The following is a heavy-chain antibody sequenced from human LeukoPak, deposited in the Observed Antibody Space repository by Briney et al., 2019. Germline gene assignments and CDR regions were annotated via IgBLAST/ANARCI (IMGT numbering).Heavy chain of an antibody. D-gene: IGHD3-10*01. CDR1: GYSISSGHY. V-gene: IGHV4-38-2*02. J-gene: IGHJ5*02. CDR3: ARGPRFGELLWHWFDP. Sequence: SETLSLTCTVSGYSISSGHYWGGIRHPPGKGLEWMGSMYHSGSTYYNPPLKSRVTISEDTSKNQFSLKLRSVTAADTAVYYCARGPRFGELLWHWFDPWGQGTLVTVSS. CDR2: MYHSGST.